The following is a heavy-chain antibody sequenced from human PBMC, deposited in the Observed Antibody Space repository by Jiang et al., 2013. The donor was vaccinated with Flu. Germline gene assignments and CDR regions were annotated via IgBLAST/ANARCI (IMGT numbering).Heavy chain of an antibody. CDR2: MNLTSGNT. CDR3: ARGPRRGRYCSGGSCYHFDY. J-gene: IGHJ4*02. V-gene: IGHV1-8*01. D-gene: IGHD2-15*01. Sequence: EWMGWMNLTSGNTGYAQKFQGRVTMTRNTSISTAYMELSSLRSEDTAVYYCARGPRRGRYCSGGSCYHFDYWGQGTLVTVSS.